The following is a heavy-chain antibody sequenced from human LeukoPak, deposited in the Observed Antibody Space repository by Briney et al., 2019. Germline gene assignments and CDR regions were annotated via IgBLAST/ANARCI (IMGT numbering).Heavy chain of an antibody. D-gene: IGHD2-15*01. CDR1: GYTFTSYD. V-gene: IGHV1-8*01. CDR3: ARARGYCSGGSCYRVGWFDP. CDR2: MNPNSGNT. Sequence: GASVKVSCKASGYTFTSYDINWVRQATGQGLEWMGWMNPNSGNTGYAQKFQGRVTMTRNTSISTAYMELSSLRSEDTAVYYCARARGYCSGGSCYRVGWFDPWGQGTLVTVSS. J-gene: IGHJ5*02.